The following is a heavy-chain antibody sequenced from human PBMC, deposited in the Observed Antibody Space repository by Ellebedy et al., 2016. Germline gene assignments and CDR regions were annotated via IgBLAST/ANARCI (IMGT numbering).Heavy chain of an antibody. D-gene: IGHD3-16*01. Sequence: GESLKISCSGSGFTFNNYAMSWVRQAPGKGLEWVSGIGGGDGSADYAHSVKGRLTISRDSSKNTLDLQMDTLRAEDSAVYYCARGPWGSFDFWGQGTLVTVSS. V-gene: IGHV3-23*01. CDR2: IGGGDGSA. J-gene: IGHJ4*02. CDR3: ARGPWGSFDF. CDR1: GFTFNNYA.